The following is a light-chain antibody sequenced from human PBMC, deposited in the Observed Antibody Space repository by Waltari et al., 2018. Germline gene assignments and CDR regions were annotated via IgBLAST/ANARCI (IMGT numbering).Light chain of an antibody. V-gene: IGLV3-10*01. Sequence: SYELTQPPSVSVSPGQTARITCSGDALPKKYGFFYSQKSGQAPGLVIYEDNKRPPGIPERFSGSSSGTLSTLTVRGAQVEDEADYSCCSPDSSGNHWVFGGGTKLAVL. J-gene: IGLJ3*02. CDR1: ALPKKY. CDR3: CSPDSSGNHWV. CDR2: EDN.